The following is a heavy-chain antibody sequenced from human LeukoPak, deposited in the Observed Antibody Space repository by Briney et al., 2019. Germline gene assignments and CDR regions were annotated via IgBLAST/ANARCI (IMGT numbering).Heavy chain of an antibody. J-gene: IGHJ6*03. V-gene: IGHV3-30*02. D-gene: IGHD2/OR15-2a*01. CDR1: GYTFSRHG. CDR2: IRYDGSDK. Sequence: PGGSLRLSCAASGYTFSRHGIHWVRQAPGKGLEWVAFIRYDGSDKYYADSVKGRFTISRDDSKNTLCLQMNSLRVEDTAVYYCAKGSFYCNGNSCPQYYYYMDVWGKGTTVTVSS. CDR3: AKGSFYCNGNSCPQYYYYMDV.